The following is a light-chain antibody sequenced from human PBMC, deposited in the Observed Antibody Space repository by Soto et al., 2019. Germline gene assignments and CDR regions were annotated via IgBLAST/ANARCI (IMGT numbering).Light chain of an antibody. J-gene: IGLJ1*01. CDR2: GNN. CDR1: SSNIGGGYD. Sequence: QSVLTQPPSVSGARGQRVTISCTGSSSNIGGGYDVHWYQRLPGTAPKVLIYGNNNRPSGVPDRFSGSKSGTSASLAITGLQAEDEADYYYQSYDSSLSGSYVFGTGTKVSVL. CDR3: QSYDSSLSGSYV. V-gene: IGLV1-40*01.